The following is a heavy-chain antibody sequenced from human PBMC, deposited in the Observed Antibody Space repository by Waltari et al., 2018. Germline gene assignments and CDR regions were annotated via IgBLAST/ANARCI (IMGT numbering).Heavy chain of an antibody. CDR3: ARDSARNYDYISGGHAFDI. CDR2: FDRTSSYI. D-gene: IGHD3-16*01. V-gene: IGHV3-21*02. Sequence: EVQLVESGGGLVKPGGSLRLSCAASGFTFSTYNINWVRQAPGKGLEWVSSFDRTSSYIYDADSVKGRLPISRENANNSLYLQMSSLRAEDTAIYYCARDSARNYDYISGGHAFDIWGQGTMITVSS. J-gene: IGHJ3*02. CDR1: GFTFSTYN.